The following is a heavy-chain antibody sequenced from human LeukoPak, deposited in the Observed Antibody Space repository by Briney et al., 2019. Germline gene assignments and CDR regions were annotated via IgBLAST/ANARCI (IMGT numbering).Heavy chain of an antibody. CDR1: GFTFSGYG. Sequence: PGGSLRLSCAASGFTFSGYGMHWVRQAPGKGLEWVAVIWYDGSNKYYADSVKGRFTISRDNSKNTLYLQMNSLRAEDTAVYYCARDGGDLAFDIWGQGTMVTVSS. CDR2: IWYDGSNK. D-gene: IGHD2-21*01. CDR3: ARDGGDLAFDI. V-gene: IGHV3-33*01. J-gene: IGHJ3*02.